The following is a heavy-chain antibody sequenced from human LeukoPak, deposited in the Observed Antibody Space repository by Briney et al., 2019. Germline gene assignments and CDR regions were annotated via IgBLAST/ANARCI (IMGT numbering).Heavy chain of an antibody. CDR2: ISAYNGNT. CDR3: ARVDSYSSSWYVRMYYFDY. Sequence: GASVKVSCKASGYTFTSYGISWVRQAPGQGLEWMGWISAYNGNTNYAQKLQGRVTMTTDTSTSTAYMELRSLRSDDTAVYYCARVDSYSSSWYVRMYYFDYWGQGTLVTVSS. J-gene: IGHJ4*02. D-gene: IGHD6-13*01. V-gene: IGHV1-18*01. CDR1: GYTFTSYG.